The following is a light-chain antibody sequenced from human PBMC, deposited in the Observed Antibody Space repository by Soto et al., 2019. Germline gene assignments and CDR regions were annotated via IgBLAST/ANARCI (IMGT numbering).Light chain of an antibody. Sequence: EIVLTKSPATLSLSPGERATLSCRASQSVSSYLAWYQQKPGQALRLLIYDASNRATGIPARFSGSGYGTDFTLSISILEPEELAVYYCQQRSNSITCGQGTRLEIK. CDR3: QQRSNSIT. CDR1: QSVSSY. V-gene: IGKV3-11*01. J-gene: IGKJ5*01. CDR2: DAS.